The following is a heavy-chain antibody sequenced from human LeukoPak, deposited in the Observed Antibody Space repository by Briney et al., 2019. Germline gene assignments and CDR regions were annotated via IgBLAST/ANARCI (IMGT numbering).Heavy chain of an antibody. V-gene: IGHV3-53*01. D-gene: IGHD3-22*01. CDR3: ARDWDYYEGHAFDI. Sequence: GGSLRLSCAASGFTVSSNYMSWVRQAPGKGLEWVSLIYSGGSSYYADSVKGRFTISRDHSKNTLYLQMNSLRAEDTAVYYCARDWDYYEGHAFDIWGQGTMVTVSS. CDR1: GFTVSSNY. J-gene: IGHJ3*02. CDR2: IYSGGSS.